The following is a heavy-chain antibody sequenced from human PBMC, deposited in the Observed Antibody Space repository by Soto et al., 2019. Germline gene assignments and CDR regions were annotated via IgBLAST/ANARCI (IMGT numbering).Heavy chain of an antibody. CDR1: GFTFTSPA. V-gene: IGHV1-58*01. D-gene: IGHD3-22*01. CDR3: AADRYYYDSSGYTFDY. CDR2: IVVGSGNT. Sequence: SVRVSCKASGFTFTSPAVQWVRQARGQRLEWIGWIVVGSGNTNYAQKFQERVTITRDMSTSTAYMELSSLRSEDTAVYYCAADRYYYDSSGYTFDYWGQGTLVTVSS. J-gene: IGHJ4*02.